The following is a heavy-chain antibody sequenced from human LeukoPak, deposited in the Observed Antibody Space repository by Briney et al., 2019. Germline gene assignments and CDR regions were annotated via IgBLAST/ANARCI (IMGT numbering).Heavy chain of an antibody. CDR2: IYYSGST. Sequence: PSETLSLTCTVSGGSISGSYWSWIRQPPGKGLEWVGYIYYSGSTNFNPSLRGRVTISVDTSKNHFSLNLTSVTAADTAVYYCARGARFPDPWGQGTLVTVSS. J-gene: IGHJ5*02. CDR1: GGSISGSY. V-gene: IGHV4-59*01. CDR3: ARGARFPDP. D-gene: IGHD3-3*01.